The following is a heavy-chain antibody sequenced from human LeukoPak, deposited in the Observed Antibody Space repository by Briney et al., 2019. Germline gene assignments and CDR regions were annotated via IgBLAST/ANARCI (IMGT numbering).Heavy chain of an antibody. J-gene: IGHJ4*02. V-gene: IGHV4-59*08. CDR3: ARHPFATPFDH. D-gene: IGHD2-15*01. CDR1: GGSISSFY. Sequence: SETLSLTCAVSGGSISSFYWSWIRQPPGKGLEWIGYVFYTGDTNSNPSLKSRVTMSLDTSKNQLSLRLTSVTAADTAVYYCARHPFATPFDHWGRGTLVTVPS. CDR2: VFYTGDT.